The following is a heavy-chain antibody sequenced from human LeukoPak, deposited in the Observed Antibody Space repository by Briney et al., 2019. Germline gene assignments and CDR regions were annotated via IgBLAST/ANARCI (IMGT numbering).Heavy chain of an antibody. Sequence: GGSLRLSCAASGITFGSYGMHWVRQAPGKGLEWVAFIWYDGSNKYYADSVKGRFTISRDNAKNSLYLQMNSLRAEDTAVYYCAREGYDFWSGYYTVAYYFDYWGQGTLVAVSS. J-gene: IGHJ4*02. V-gene: IGHV3-33*01. CDR1: GITFGSYG. CDR2: IWYDGSNK. D-gene: IGHD3-3*01. CDR3: AREGYDFWSGYYTVAYYFDY.